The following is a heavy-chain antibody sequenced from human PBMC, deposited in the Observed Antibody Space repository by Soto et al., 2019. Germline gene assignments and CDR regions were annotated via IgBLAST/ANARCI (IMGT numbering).Heavy chain of an antibody. D-gene: IGHD3-10*01. CDR1: SASICSRSYT. J-gene: IGHJ6*02. CDR2: IYYSGTT. V-gene: IGHV4-39*07. CDR3: ASSSFLRSGELFHGLDV. Sequence: LQILSHTCSVSSASICSRSYTWGWIRQPPGNGLEWIGSIYYSGTTYYNPSLNSRVTVSVDTSKNQFSLKLTSVTAEDTALYFCASSSFLRSGELFHGLDVWGQGTTVTVSS.